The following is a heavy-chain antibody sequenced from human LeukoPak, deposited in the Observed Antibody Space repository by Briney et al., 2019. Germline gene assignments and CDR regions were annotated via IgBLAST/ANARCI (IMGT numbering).Heavy chain of an antibody. CDR3: AREKFYDNSGYDY. Sequence: GGSLRLSCAASGFTFSSFSINWVRQAPGKGLEWVSYMRSSTTTIYYADSVKGRFTISRDNAKNSLFLQMNSLRAEDTADYYCAREKFYDNSGYDYWGQGTLVTVSS. CDR1: GFTFSSFS. CDR2: MRSSTTTI. V-gene: IGHV3-48*04. D-gene: IGHD3-22*01. J-gene: IGHJ4*02.